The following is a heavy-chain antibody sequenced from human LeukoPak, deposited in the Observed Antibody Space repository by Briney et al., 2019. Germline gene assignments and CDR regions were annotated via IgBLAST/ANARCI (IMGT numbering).Heavy chain of an antibody. CDR2: IYGVDGT. CDR3: ASDLVY. CDR1: GVTFSSQY. Sequence: GGSLRLSCAASGVTFSSQYMNWVRRAPGKGLEWVSVIYGVDGTSYSDSVKGRFTISRDTSRNTVYLQMNRLRAEDTAVYYCASDLVYWGQGTLVTVSS. J-gene: IGHJ4*02. V-gene: IGHV3-53*01. D-gene: IGHD2-8*02.